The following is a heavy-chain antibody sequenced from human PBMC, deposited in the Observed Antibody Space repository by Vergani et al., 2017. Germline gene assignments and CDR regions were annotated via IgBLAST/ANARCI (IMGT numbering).Heavy chain of an antibody. J-gene: IGHJ4*02. D-gene: IGHD3-10*01. Sequence: EVQLVETGGGLIQPGGSLRLSCAASGFTVSSNYMSWVRQAPGKGLEWVSAISGSGGSTYYADSVKGRFTISRDNSKNTLYLQMNSLRAEDTAVYYCAKASLPSWFGLTSSDYWGQGTLVTVSS. CDR1: GFTVSSNY. V-gene: IGHV3-23*04. CDR3: AKASLPSWFGLTSSDY. CDR2: ISGSGGST.